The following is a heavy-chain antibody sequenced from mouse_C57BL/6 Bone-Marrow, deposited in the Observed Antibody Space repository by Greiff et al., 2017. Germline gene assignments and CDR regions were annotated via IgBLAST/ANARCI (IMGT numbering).Heavy chain of an antibody. CDR1: GYTITDYY. CDR3: AGPSTVVPYWYFDV. D-gene: IGHD1-1*01. V-gene: IGHV1-19*01. CDR2: INPYNGGT. Sequence: EVQLQQSGPVLVKPGASVKMSCKASGYTITDYYMNWVKQSHGKSLEWIGVINPYNGGTSYNQKFKGKATLTVDKSSSTAYMELNSLTSEDSAVYYCAGPSTVVPYWYFDVWGTGTTVTVSS. J-gene: IGHJ1*03.